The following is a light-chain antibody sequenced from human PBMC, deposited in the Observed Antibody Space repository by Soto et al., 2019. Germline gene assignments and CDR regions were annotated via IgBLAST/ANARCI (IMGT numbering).Light chain of an antibody. V-gene: IGLV2-11*01. CDR2: GVY. J-gene: IGLJ1*01. CDR3: CSYGGSFYV. CDR1: SSDVGGYNY. Sequence: GTSSDVGGYNYVSWYQQHPGKAPKLMIYGVYERPSGVPDRFSGSKSGNTASLSISGLQAEDEADYYCCSYGGSFYVFGTGTKVTVL.